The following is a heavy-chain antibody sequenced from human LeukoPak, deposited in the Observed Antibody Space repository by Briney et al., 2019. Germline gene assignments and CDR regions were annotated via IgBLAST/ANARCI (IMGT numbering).Heavy chain of an antibody. CDR2: IKSKTDGGTT. J-gene: IGHJ4*02. CDR1: GFTFANAW. V-gene: IGHV3-15*01. Sequence: GGSLRLSCAASGFTFANAWMSWVRQAPGKGLEWVGRIKSKTDGGTTEYAAPVKGRFTISRDNSKNTLYLQMNSLRAEDTAVYYCAKDGGGSDYWGQGTLVTVSS. D-gene: IGHD2-15*01. CDR3: AKDGGGSDY.